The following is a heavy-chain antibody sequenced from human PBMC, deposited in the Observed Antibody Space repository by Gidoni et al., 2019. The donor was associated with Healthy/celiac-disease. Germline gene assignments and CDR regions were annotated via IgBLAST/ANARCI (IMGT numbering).Heavy chain of an antibody. CDR3: ARGDGYGDYVSWYFDL. Sequence: QVQLQESGPGLVKPSQTLSLTCTVSGGSIRSVGYYWIWIRQHPGKGLEWIGYSDYSGSTYYHQSLKSLVTISVDTSKNQFSLKLSSVTAADTAVYYCARGDGYGDYVSWYFDLWGRGTLVTVSS. V-gene: IGHV4-31*01. D-gene: IGHD4-17*01. CDR1: GGSIRSVGYY. CDR2: SDYSGST. J-gene: IGHJ2*01.